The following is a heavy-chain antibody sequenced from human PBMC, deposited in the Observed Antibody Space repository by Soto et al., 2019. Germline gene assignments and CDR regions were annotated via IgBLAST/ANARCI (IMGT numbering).Heavy chain of an antibody. CDR2: INWNSGSI. D-gene: IGHD6-13*01. V-gene: IGHV3-9*01. J-gene: IGHJ1*01. CDR1: GFTFDYYA. Sequence: GGSLRLSCAASGFTFDYYAMHWVRQVTGKGLEWVSGINWNSGSIGYGDSVKGRFAISRDNAKNSLHLQMNSLSAEDTAFYYCVKDESINWYSGHFRHWGQGTLVTVS. CDR3: VKDESINWYSGHFRH.